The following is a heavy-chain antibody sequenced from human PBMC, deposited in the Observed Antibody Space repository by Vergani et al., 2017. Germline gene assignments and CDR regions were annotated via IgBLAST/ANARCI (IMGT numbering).Heavy chain of an antibody. J-gene: IGHJ4*02. CDR1: GVTFSNLG. V-gene: IGHV3-30*02. Sequence: QVQLVESAGGVVQPGGSLRLSRAASGVTFSNLGMHWIRQAPGKGQEWLACIGTDVINPRNRDAVKGRFNVSRDNSKDILYLQMDSRRREDTALYYYSKYLRDSTDKLPDSWGPGTLVIVSS. D-gene: IGHD1-7*01. CDR3: SKYLRDSTDKLPDS. CDR2: IGTDVINP.